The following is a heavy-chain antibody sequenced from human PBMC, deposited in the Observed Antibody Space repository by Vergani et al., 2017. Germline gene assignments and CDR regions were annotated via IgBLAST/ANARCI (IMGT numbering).Heavy chain of an antibody. CDR2: IDPSDSYT. CDR3: ARVGWSYYDSSGYYYAPGGWFDP. D-gene: IGHD3-22*01. J-gene: IGHJ5*02. Sequence: EVQLVQSGAEVKKPGESLRISCKGSGYRFTSYWISWVRQMPGKGLEWMGRIDPSDSYTNYSPSFQGHVTISADKSISTAYLQWSSLKASDTAMYYCARVGWSYYDSSGYYYAPGGWFDPWGQGTLVTVSS. V-gene: IGHV5-10-1*03. CDR1: GYRFTSYW.